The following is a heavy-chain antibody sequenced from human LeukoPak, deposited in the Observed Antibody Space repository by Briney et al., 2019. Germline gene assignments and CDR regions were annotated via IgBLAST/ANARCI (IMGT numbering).Heavy chain of an antibody. V-gene: IGHV4-59*01. CDR2: IYYSGST. D-gene: IGHD3-22*01. CDR1: GGSISSYY. Sequence: SETLSLTCTVSGGSISSYYWSWIRQPPGKGLEWIGYIYYSGSTNYNPSLKSRVTISVDTSKNQFSLKLSSVTAADTAVYFCAKFYFDSSGYYDVFDIWGQGTMVTVSS. J-gene: IGHJ3*02. CDR3: AKFYFDSSGYYDVFDI.